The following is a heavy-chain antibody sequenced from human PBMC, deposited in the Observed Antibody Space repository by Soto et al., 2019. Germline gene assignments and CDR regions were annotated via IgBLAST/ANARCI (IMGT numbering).Heavy chain of an antibody. CDR1: GYTFTGYY. CDR2: INPESGGT. CDR3: ACFSSSGWLYWYFDF. V-gene: IGHV1-2*04. Sequence: ASVKVSCKASGYTFTGYYMHWVRQAPGQGLEWMGWINPESGGTNYAQKFQDWVTMTRDMSISTAYLELSSLRSDDTAVYYCACFSSSGWLYWYFDFWGRGTLVTVSS. J-gene: IGHJ2*01. D-gene: IGHD6-19*01.